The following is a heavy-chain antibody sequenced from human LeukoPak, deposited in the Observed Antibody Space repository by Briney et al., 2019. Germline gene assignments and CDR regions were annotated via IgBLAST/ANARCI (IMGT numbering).Heavy chain of an antibody. CDR2: IYYSGST. Sequence: PSETLSLTCTVSGGSTSSSSYYWGWIRQPPGKGLEWIGNIYYSGSTYYNPSLKSRVTISVDTSKNQFSLKLSSVTAADTAVYYCARQVVVVPAAKGLYYDFWSGLPVYWFDPWGQGTLVTVSS. CDR3: ARQVVVVPAAKGLYYDFWSGLPVYWFDP. V-gene: IGHV4-39*01. D-gene: IGHD2-2*01. CDR1: GGSTSSSSYY. J-gene: IGHJ5*02.